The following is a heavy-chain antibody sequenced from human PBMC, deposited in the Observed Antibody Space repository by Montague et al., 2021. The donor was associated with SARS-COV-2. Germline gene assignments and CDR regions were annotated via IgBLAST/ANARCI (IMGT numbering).Heavy chain of an antibody. CDR1: GGSISSYY. V-gene: IGHV4-59*01. CDR2: IYYSGST. CDR3: AREVRYYYDSSGPGAFDI. D-gene: IGHD3-22*01. Sequence: SETLSLTCTVSGGSISSYYWGWIRQPPGKGLEWIGYIYYSGSTNYNPSLKSRVTISVDTSKNQFSLKLSSVTAADTAVYYCAREVRYYYDSSGPGAFDIWGQGTMDTVSS. J-gene: IGHJ3*02.